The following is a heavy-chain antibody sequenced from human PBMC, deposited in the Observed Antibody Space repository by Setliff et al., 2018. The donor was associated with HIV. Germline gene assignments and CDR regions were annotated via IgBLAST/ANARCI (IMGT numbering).Heavy chain of an antibody. CDR2: IIPIFGTA. CDR3: ARTREMVRGVITPAFDY. Sequence: SVKVSCKASGGTFSSYTINWVRQAPGQGLEWMGGIIPIFGTANYAQKFQGRVTITSDESTSTAYMELSSLRSEDTALYYCARTREMVRGVITPAFDYWGLGTLVTVSS. D-gene: IGHD3-10*01. CDR1: GGTFSSYT. J-gene: IGHJ4*02. V-gene: IGHV1-69*13.